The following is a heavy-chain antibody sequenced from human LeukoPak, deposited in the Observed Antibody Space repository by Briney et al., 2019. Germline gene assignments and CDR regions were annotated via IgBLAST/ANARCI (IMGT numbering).Heavy chain of an antibody. CDR3: AKDITSGWSSAFGD. CDR1: GFTFDDYA. Sequence: GRSLRLSCAASGFTFDDYAMHWVRQAPGKGLEWVSGISWNSGSMGYADSVKGRFTISIDNAKNSLYLQMNSLRAEDTALYYCAKDITSGWSSAFGDWGQGTLVTVSS. CDR2: ISWNSGSM. D-gene: IGHD6-19*01. J-gene: IGHJ4*02. V-gene: IGHV3-9*01.